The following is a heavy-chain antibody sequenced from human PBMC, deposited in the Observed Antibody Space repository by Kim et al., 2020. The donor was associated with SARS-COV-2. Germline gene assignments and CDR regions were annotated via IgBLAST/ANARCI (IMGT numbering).Heavy chain of an antibody. D-gene: IGHD2-15*01. Sequence: GGSLRLSCAASGFTFSSYSMNWVRQAPVKGLEWVSSISSSRSYIYYADSVKGRFTISRDNAWNSLYLQMNSLRAEDTAVYYCARGDCRGGTCLVDYWGQGTLVTVSS. V-gene: IGHV3-21*01. CDR1: GFTFSSYS. CDR3: ARGDCRGGTCLVDY. J-gene: IGHJ4*02. CDR2: ISSSRSYI.